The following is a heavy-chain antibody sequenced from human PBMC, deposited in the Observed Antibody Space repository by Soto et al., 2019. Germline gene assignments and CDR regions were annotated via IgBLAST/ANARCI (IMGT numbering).Heavy chain of an antibody. Sequence: EVRLVESGGGLVQRGGSLRLSCAASGFTFSTYSMNWARQAPGKGLEWIAYITSSSSTIFYADSVKGRFTISRDNAKNSLYLQMNSLRDEDTSVYYCARDNGIAGSFDPWCQGTLVTVSS. D-gene: IGHD2-15*01. V-gene: IGHV3-48*02. J-gene: IGHJ5*02. CDR3: ARDNGIAGSFDP. CDR1: GFTFSTYS. CDR2: ITSSSSTI.